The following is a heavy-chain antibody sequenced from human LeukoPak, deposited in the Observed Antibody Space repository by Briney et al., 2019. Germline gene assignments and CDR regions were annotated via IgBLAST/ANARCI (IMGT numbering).Heavy chain of an antibody. D-gene: IGHD5-24*01. J-gene: IGHJ4*02. V-gene: IGHV3-23*01. CDR1: GFTFTSYA. CDR3: AKDRWSYIDY. Sequence: GGSLRLSCAASGFTFTSYAMSWVRQAPGKGLEWVSAICGSGGGTYYADSVRGRFSISRDNSKNTLYLQMNSLRAEDTAVYYCAKDRWSYIDYWGQGTLVTVSS. CDR2: ICGSGGGT.